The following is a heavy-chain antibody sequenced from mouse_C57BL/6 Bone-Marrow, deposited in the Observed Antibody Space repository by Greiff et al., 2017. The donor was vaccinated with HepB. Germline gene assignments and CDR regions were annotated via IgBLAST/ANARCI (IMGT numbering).Heavy chain of an antibody. CDR1: GYTFTSYW. CDR2: IDPSDSYT. CDR3: ARYLTY. J-gene: IGHJ4*01. V-gene: IGHV1-59*01. Sequence: QVQLQQPGAELVRPGTSVKLSCKASGYTFTSYWMHWVKQRPGQGLEWIGVIDPSDSYTNYNQKFKGKATVTVDTSSSTAYMQLSSLTSEDSAVYYCARYLTYWGQGTSVTVSS.